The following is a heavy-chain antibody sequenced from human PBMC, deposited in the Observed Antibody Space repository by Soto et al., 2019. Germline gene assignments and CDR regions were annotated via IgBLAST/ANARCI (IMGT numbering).Heavy chain of an antibody. CDR1: GYTFTSYG. Sequence: QVQLVQSGAEVKKPGASVKVSCKASGYTFTSYGIRWLRQAPGQVLEWMGWISAYNGNTNYAQKLQGRVTMPTDTSTSTAYMELRSLRSDDTAVYYWAGELTAPGTYYYWSQGTLVTVSS. J-gene: IGHJ4*02. CDR2: ISAYNGNT. D-gene: IGHD1-26*01. V-gene: IGHV1-18*01. CDR3: AGELTAPGTYYY.